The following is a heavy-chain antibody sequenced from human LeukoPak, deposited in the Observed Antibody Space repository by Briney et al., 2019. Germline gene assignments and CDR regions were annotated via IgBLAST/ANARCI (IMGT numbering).Heavy chain of an antibody. J-gene: IGHJ6*02. CDR1: GFTVSSNY. CDR3: ATPTGYCSSTSCYLESTDYYGMDV. CDR2: IYSGGST. D-gene: IGHD2-2*01. Sequence: GGSLRLSCAASGFTVSSNYMSWVRQASGKGLEWVSVIYSGGSTYYADSVKGRFTISRDNSKNTLYLQMNGLRAEDTAVYYCATPTGYCSSTSCYLESTDYYGMDVWGQGTTVTVSS. V-gene: IGHV3-53*01.